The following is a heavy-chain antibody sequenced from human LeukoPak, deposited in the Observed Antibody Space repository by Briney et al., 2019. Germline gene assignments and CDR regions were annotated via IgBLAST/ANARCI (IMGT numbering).Heavy chain of an antibody. V-gene: IGHV1-46*01. J-gene: IGHJ4*02. CDR2: INPRGGST. CDR3: ARSSERNYDSSGYYPWSFDY. D-gene: IGHD3-22*01. CDR1: GYTFTSYY. Sequence: ASVKVSCKASGYTFTSYYMHWVRQAPGQGLEWMGIINPRGGSTSYAQKFQGRVTMTRDTSTSTVYMELSSLRSEDTAVYYCARSSERNYDSSGYYPWSFDYWGQGTLVTVSS.